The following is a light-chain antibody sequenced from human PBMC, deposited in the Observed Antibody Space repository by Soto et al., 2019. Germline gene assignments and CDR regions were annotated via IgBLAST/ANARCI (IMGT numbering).Light chain of an antibody. V-gene: IGKV1-33*01. J-gene: IGKJ5*01. CDR2: DAS. Sequence: DIQMSQSPSSLSASIGDRVTITCQASQDINTYLNWYQQKPGKAPKLLIYDASNLETGVPSRFSGSGSGTDFTFTISSLQPEDIATYYCQQYDNLQPFTFGDGTRLEIK. CDR1: QDINTY. CDR3: QQYDNLQPFT.